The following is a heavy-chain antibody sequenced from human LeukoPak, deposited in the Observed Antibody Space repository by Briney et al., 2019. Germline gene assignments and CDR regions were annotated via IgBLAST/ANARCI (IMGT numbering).Heavy chain of an antibody. CDR3: ARSTAAAVQGHYQGLGYYFDY. CDR2: INPSGGST. V-gene: IGHV1-46*01. J-gene: IGHJ4*02. D-gene: IGHD6-13*01. Sequence: GASVTVSCKASGYTFTSYYMHWVRQAPGQGLEWMGIINPSGGSTSYAQKFQGRVTMTRDTSTSTVYMELSSLRSEDTAVYYCARSTAAAVQGHYQGLGYYFDYWGQGTLVTVSS. CDR1: GYTFTSYY.